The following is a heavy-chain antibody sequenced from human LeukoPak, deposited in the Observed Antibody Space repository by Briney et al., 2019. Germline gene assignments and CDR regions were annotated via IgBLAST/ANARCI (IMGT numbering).Heavy chain of an antibody. D-gene: IGHD6-19*01. Sequence: GGSLRLSCAASGFTFSNAWISWVRQAPGKGLECVGRIKSRKHGGTTDYVAPVKGRFTISREDSKNTVFRQMNSLKTEDTAVYYCTSSTVPGVDDWGQGVLVTVSP. J-gene: IGHJ4*02. CDR1: GFTFSNAW. V-gene: IGHV3-15*01. CDR3: TSSTVPGVDD. CDR2: IKSRKHGGTT.